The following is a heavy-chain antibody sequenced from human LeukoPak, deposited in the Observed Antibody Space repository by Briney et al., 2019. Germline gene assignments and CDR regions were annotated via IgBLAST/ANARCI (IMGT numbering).Heavy chain of an antibody. CDR3: AGGDYYYGMDV. CDR1: GGSFSGYY. V-gene: IGHV4-34*01. J-gene: IGHJ6*02. CDR2: INHSGST. Sequence: SETLSLTCAVYGGSFSGYYWSWIRQPPGKGLEWIGEINHSGSTNYNPSLKSRVTISVDTSENQFSLKLSSMTAADTAVYYCAGGDYYYGMDVWGQGTTVTVSS.